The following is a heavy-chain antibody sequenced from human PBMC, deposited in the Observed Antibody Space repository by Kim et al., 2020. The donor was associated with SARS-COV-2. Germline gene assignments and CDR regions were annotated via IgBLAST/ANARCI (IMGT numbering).Heavy chain of an antibody. V-gene: IGHV1-3*01. CDR3: ARGGTVTSYYYYGMDV. CDR1: GYTFTSYA. D-gene: IGHD4-17*01. CDR2: INAGNGNT. Sequence: ASVKVSCKASGYTFTSYAMHWVRQAPGQRLEWMGWINAGNGNTKYSQKFQGRVTITRDTSASTAYMELSSLRSEDTAVYYCARGGTVTSYYYYGMDVWGQGTTVTVSS. J-gene: IGHJ6*02.